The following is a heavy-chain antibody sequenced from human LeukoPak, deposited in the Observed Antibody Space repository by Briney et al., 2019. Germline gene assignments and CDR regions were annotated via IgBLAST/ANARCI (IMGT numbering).Heavy chain of an antibody. J-gene: IGHJ3*02. CDR1: GGSVTSGGHY. CDR2: IYHSGST. Sequence: SQTLSLTCTVSGGSVTSGGHYWSWIRQYPGRGLDWLGNIYHSGSTYYNPSLKRRVTISVDTSTNQFSLKLSSVSATDTAVYYCARVGFAEATFAFDIWGQGTLVTVSS. CDR3: ARVGFAEATFAFDI. V-gene: IGHV4-31*03. D-gene: IGHD3-10*01.